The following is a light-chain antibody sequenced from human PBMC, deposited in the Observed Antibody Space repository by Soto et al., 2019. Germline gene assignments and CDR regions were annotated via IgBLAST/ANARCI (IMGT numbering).Light chain of an antibody. Sequence: DIVLTQSPGTLSLSPGERATLSCRASQSVSSSYLAWYQQKPGQAPRLLIYGASSRATGIPDRFSGSGSGTDFTLTISRLEPEDFAVYYCQQYGTSPQTFGQGTKVDNQ. CDR2: GAS. CDR3: QQYGTSPQT. V-gene: IGKV3-20*01. J-gene: IGKJ1*01. CDR1: QSVSSSY.